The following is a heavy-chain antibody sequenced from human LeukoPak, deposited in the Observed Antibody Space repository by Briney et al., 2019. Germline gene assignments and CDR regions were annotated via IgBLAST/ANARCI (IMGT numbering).Heavy chain of an antibody. Sequence: GGSLTLSCAASGFTVSSNYMSWVRQAPGKGLEWVSVIYAGGSTNYADSVKGRFTISRDNSKNTLYLQINSLRDEDTAVYYCARGGATYGFILAFWGQGTLVTVSS. CDR2: IYAGGST. CDR1: GFTVSSNY. D-gene: IGHD4-17*01. CDR3: ARGGATYGFILAF. J-gene: IGHJ4*02. V-gene: IGHV3-53*01.